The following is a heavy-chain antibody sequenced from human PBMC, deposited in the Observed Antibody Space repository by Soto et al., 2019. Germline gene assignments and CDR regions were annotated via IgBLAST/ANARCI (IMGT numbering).Heavy chain of an antibody. V-gene: IGHV3-73*01. D-gene: IGHD3-9*01. CDR1: GFIFSGSA. CDR2: IKSKGKNYAT. CDR3: AKDRRFNYDILTGYYGYYFDY. J-gene: IGHJ4*02. Sequence: PGGSLRLSCAASGFIFSGSAMHWVRQASGKGLEWVGRIKSKGKNYATAYAASVKGRFTISRDDSKNTLYLQMNSLRAEDTAVYYCAKDRRFNYDILTGYYGYYFDYWGQGTLVTVSS.